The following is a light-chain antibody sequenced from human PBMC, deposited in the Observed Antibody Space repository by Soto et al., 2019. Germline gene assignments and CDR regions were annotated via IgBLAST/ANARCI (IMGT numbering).Light chain of an antibody. J-gene: IGLJ1*01. Sequence: QSVLTQPAPVSGSPGQSIAISCTGTSSDVGGYNYVSWYQQHPGKAPKLMVYDVSNRPSGVSNRFSGSKSGNTASLTISGLQAEDEADYYCSSYTSSSTYDFGTGTKVTVL. CDR1: SSDVGGYNY. CDR2: DVS. V-gene: IGLV2-14*01. CDR3: SSYTSSSTYD.